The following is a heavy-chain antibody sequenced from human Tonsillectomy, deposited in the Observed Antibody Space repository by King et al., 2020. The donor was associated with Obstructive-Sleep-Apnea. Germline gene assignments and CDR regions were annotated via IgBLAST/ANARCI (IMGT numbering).Heavy chain of an antibody. D-gene: IGHD2-15*01. CDR3: ARDKVADSFILVEPSTYYYGMDG. J-gene: IGHJ6*02. V-gene: IGHV3-30*04. CDR1: GFTFSTYA. CDR2: TSYDGSDK. Sequence: VQLVESGGGVVQPGRSLRLSCAASGFTFSTYAMHWVRQAPGKGLKWVAVTSYDGSDKSYADSVKGRFTISRDNSKNTLYLQMNSLGTEETAVYYCARDKVADSFILVEPSTYYYGMDGWGLGTTVTVSS.